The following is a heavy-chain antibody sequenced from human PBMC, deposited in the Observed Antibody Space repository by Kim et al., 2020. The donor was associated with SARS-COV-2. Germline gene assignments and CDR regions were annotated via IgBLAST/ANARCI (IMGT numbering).Heavy chain of an antibody. V-gene: IGHV4-59*13. J-gene: IGHJ4*02. CDR2: VRYSGST. Sequence: SETLSLTCTVSGGSISYDYFWNWVRQPPGKGLEWIGYVRYSGSTDYYPSFKRRATISVDTSKSQFSLRLSSVTAADTAVYYCVRGLRYCDGGCSSGFDCWGQGTLVTVSS. CDR1: GGSISYDYF. D-gene: IGHD2-21*01. CDR3: VRGLRYCDGGCSSGFDC.